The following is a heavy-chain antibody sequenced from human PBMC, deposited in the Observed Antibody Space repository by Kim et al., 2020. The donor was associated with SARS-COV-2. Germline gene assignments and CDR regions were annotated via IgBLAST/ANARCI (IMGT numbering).Heavy chain of an antibody. Sequence: GGSLRLSCAVSGFTFSSYEMNWVRQAPGKGLEWVSYISSSGSTIYYAESVKGRFTISRDNAKNSLYLQMNSLRAEDTAVYYCARVDTYYDFWSGYYGIDAFDIWGQGTMVTVSS. J-gene: IGHJ3*02. CDR2: ISSSGSTI. CDR3: ARVDTYYDFWSGYYGIDAFDI. D-gene: IGHD3-3*01. V-gene: IGHV3-48*03. CDR1: GFTFSSYE.